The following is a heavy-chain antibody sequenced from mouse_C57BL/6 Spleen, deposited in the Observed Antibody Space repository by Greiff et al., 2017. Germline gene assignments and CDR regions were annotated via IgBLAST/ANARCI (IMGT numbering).Heavy chain of an antibody. J-gene: IGHJ4*01. CDR3: ARELEGVRRYAMDY. Sequence: QVQLQQSGAELVMPGASVKLSCKASGYTFTSYWMHWVKQRPGQGLEWIGEIDPSDSYTNYKQKFKGKSTLTVDKPSSTAYMQRSSLTSEDSAVYYSARELEGVRRYAMDYWGQGTSVTVSS. V-gene: IGHV1-69*01. CDR2: IDPSDSYT. D-gene: IGHD2-14*01. CDR1: GYTFTSYW.